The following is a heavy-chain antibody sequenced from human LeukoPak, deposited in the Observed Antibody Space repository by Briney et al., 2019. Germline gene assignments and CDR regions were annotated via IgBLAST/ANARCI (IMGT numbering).Heavy chain of an antibody. CDR1: GGSISSYY. CDR2: IYYSGST. D-gene: IGHD2-15*01. Sequence: PSETLSLTCTVSGGSISSYYWSWIRQPPGKGLEWIGYIYYSGSTNYNPSLKSRVTISVDTSKNQFSLKLSSVTAADTAVYYCARGLKVVVAAKNFDYWGQGTLVTVSS. V-gene: IGHV4-59*12. CDR3: ARGLKVVVAAKNFDY. J-gene: IGHJ4*02.